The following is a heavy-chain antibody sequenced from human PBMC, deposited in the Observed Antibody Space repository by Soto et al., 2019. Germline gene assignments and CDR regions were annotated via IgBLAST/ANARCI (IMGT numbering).Heavy chain of an antibody. D-gene: IGHD6-6*01. CDR1: GYIFTDYY. J-gene: IGHJ2*01. Sequence: EVQLVQSGAEVKKPGATVKISCKVSGYIFTDYYMYWVQQAPGKGLEWMGFVDPEDGETIYAAKFQGRVTITADTPTDTAYMELSSLRSEDTAVYYCATASSIAGRLWYFDLWGRGTLVTVSS. V-gene: IGHV1-69-2*01. CDR2: VDPEDGET. CDR3: ATASSIAGRLWYFDL.